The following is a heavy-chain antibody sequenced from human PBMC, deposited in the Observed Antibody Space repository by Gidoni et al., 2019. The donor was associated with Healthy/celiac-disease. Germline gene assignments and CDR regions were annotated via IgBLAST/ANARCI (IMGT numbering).Heavy chain of an antibody. Sequence: QVQLVESGGGVVQPGRSLRLSCAASGFTFSSYGMHWVRQAPGKGLEWVAVISYDGSNKYYADSVKGRFTISRDNSKNTLYLQMNSLRAEDTAVYYCAKTVVAAEDYYYYGMDVWGQGTTVTVSS. CDR3: AKTVVAAEDYYYYGMDV. D-gene: IGHD2-15*01. J-gene: IGHJ6*02. CDR1: GFTFSSYG. V-gene: IGHV3-30*18. CDR2: ISYDGSNK.